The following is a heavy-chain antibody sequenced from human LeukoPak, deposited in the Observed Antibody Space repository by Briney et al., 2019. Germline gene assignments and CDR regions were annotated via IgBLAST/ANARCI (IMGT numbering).Heavy chain of an antibody. CDR2: ISWNSGSI. CDR3: AKEAEGDNWTFDY. Sequence: GGSLRLSCAASGFTFDDYAMHWVRQAPGKGLEWVSGISWNSGSIGYADSVKGRFTISRDNAKNSLYLQMNSLRAEDTALYYCAKEAEGDNWTFDYWGQGTLVTVSS. J-gene: IGHJ4*02. V-gene: IGHV3-9*01. CDR1: GFTFDDYA. D-gene: IGHD1-20*01.